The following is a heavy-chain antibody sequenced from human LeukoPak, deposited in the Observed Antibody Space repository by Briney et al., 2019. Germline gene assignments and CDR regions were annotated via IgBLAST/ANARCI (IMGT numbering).Heavy chain of an antibody. CDR3: AREVVVVPAASYYFDY. Sequence: ASVKVSCKASGYTFTGYYMHWVRQAPGQGLEWMGWINPNSGGTNYAQKFQGRVTMTRDTSISTAYMELSRLRSDDTAVYYFAREVVVVPAASYYFDYWGQGTLVTVSS. CDR1: GYTFTGYY. CDR2: INPNSGGT. V-gene: IGHV1-2*02. J-gene: IGHJ4*02. D-gene: IGHD2-2*01.